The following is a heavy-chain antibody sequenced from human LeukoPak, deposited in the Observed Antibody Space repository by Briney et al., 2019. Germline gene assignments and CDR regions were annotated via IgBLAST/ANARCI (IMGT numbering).Heavy chain of an antibody. Sequence: PGGSLRLSCAASGFTFSSNGMHWVRQAPGKGLEWVAFIQNDGNNKKYADSVKGRFTISKDNSKNTLYLQMNSLRIEDTGVYYCARDWGTSSLYLVNWGQGTLVTVSP. V-gene: IGHV3-30*02. CDR2: IQNDGNNK. CDR3: ARDWGTSSLYLVN. J-gene: IGHJ4*02. D-gene: IGHD6-6*01. CDR1: GFTFSSNG.